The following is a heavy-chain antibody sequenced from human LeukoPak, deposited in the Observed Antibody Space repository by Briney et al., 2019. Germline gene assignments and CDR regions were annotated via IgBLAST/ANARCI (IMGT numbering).Heavy chain of an antibody. CDR1: GLTFTNYG. D-gene: IGHD4/OR15-4a*01. CDR2: ISYDGGTE. V-gene: IGHV3-30*04. J-gene: IGHJ5*02. Sequence: PGGSLRLSCAASGLTFTNYGVHWVRKAPGRGLEWVALISYDGGTEYNAESVKGRFTISSDNSKNTLYLQMNSLRPEDTAVYYCARDDYGFDPWGQGTLVTVSP. CDR3: ARDDYGFDP.